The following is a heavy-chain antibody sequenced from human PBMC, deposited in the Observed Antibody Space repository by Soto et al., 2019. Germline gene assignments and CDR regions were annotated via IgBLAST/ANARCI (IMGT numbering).Heavy chain of an antibody. CDR1: GYTFSGYY. CDR2: INPNIGGT. CDR3: ARIPPYYDFMDV. D-gene: IGHD3-3*01. Sequence: SVKVSCKASGYTFSGYYIHWVRQAPGQGLEWMGWINPNIGGTKFAQKFQGRVTMTRDTSINTAYMELNRLTSDDTAVYYCARIPPYYDFMDVWGQGTTVTVSS. J-gene: IGHJ6*02. V-gene: IGHV1-2*02.